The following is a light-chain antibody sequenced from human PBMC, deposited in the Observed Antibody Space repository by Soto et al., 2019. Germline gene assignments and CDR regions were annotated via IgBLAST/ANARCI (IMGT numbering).Light chain of an antibody. CDR2: GAS. V-gene: IGKV3-20*01. Sequence: EIVLTQSPGTLSLSPGERATLSCRASQSVSSSYLAWYQQKPGQAPRLLIYGASSRATGMPDRFSGSGSGIDFTLTISRLEPEDFAVYYCQQYGSSPPWTFGQGTKVEIK. CDR1: QSVSSSY. CDR3: QQYGSSPPWT. J-gene: IGKJ1*01.